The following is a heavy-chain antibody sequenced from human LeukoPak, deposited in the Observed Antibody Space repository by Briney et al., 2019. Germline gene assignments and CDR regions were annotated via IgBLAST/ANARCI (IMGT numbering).Heavy chain of an antibody. D-gene: IGHD1-26*01. CDR2: TYYRSKWYN. Sequence: SQTLSLTCAISGDSVSSNSAAWNWIRQSPSRGLEWLGRTYYRSKWYNDYAVSVKSRITINPDTSKNQFPLQLNSVTPEDTAVYYCARDSQWELLGAYDIWGQGTMVTVSS. V-gene: IGHV6-1*01. CDR3: ARDSQWELLGAYDI. J-gene: IGHJ3*02. CDR1: GDSVSSNSAA.